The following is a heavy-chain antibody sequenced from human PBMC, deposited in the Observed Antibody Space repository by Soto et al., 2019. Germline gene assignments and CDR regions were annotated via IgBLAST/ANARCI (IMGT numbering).Heavy chain of an antibody. CDR1: GFTFSTYG. CDR3: AKGFSYSVIDY. J-gene: IGHJ4*02. CDR2: ISYDGSNK. D-gene: IGHD5-18*01. V-gene: IGHV3-30*18. Sequence: QVQLVESGGGVVQPGRSLRLSCAASGFTFSTYGMHWVRQAPGKGLEWVAVISYDGSNKYYADSVKGRFTISRDNSKNTLYPQMSSLRGEDTAVYYCAKGFSYSVIDYWGQGTLVTVSS.